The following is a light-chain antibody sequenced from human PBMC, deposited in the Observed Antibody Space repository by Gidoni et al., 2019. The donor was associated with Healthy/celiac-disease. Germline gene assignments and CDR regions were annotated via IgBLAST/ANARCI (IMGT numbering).Light chain of an antibody. V-gene: IGKV1-6*01. CDR3: LQDYNYPQLT. J-gene: IGKJ4*01. CDR1: QDIRND. CDR2: AAS. Sequence: AIQMTQSPSSLSASVGDRVTITCRASQDIRNDLGWYQQKPGKAPKLLIYAASSSQSGVPLRFSGSGSGTDFTLTISSLQPEDFGTYYCLQDYNYPQLTFGGGTKVEIK.